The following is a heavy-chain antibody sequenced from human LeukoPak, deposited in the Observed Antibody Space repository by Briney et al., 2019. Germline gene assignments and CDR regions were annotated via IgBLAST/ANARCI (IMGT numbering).Heavy chain of an antibody. CDR1: GFTFDSYS. Sequence: PGGSLRLSCAGSGFTFDSYSMNWVRQAPGKGLEWVSSISGGSGYIYYADSVKGRFTISRDNAKNSLYLQMNSLRAEDTAVYFCPRVYSSSSGKGMDVWGQGTTVTVSS. V-gene: IGHV3-21*01. J-gene: IGHJ6*02. D-gene: IGHD6-6*01. CDR2: ISGGSGYI. CDR3: PRVYSSSSGKGMDV.